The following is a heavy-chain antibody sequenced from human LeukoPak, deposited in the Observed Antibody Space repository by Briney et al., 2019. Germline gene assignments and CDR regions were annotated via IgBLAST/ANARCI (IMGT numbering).Heavy chain of an antibody. J-gene: IGHJ6*02. CDR1: GFTFSSFS. D-gene: IGHD2-2*01. CDR3: VKGSTPYYYYYGMDV. Sequence: PGGSLRLSCAATGFTFSSFSMHWVRQAPGKGLEWVAVISYDGSNKYYADSVKGRFTISRDNSKNTLYLQMNSLRAEDTAVYYCVKGSTPYYYYYGMDVWGQGTTVTVSS. V-gene: IGHV3-30*18. CDR2: ISYDGSNK.